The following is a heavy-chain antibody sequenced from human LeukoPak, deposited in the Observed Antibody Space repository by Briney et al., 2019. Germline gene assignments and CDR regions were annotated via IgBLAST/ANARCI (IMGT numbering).Heavy chain of an antibody. CDR2: ISSNGGST. CDR1: GFTFSSYA. Sequence: GGSLRLSCAASGFTFSSYAMHWVRQAPGKGLEYVSAISSNGGSTYYANSVKGRFTISRDNSKNTLYLQMNSLRAEDTAVYYCAKVGEYQLLYTYYYYGMDVWGQGTTVTVSS. CDR3: AKVGEYQLLYTYYYYGMDV. J-gene: IGHJ6*02. D-gene: IGHD2-2*02. V-gene: IGHV3-64*01.